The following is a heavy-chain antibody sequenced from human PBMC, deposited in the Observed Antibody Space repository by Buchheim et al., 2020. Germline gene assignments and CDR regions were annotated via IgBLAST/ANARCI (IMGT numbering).Heavy chain of an antibody. V-gene: IGHV4-34*01. Sequence: QVQLQQWGAGLLKPSETLSLTCAVYGGSFSGYYWSWIRQPPGKGLEWIGEINHSGSTNYNPSLKSRVTISVDTSKNQFSLKLSSVTAADTAVYYCARADPNYDYVWGSYSYYFDYWGQGTL. CDR3: ARADPNYDYVWGSYSYYFDY. CDR1: GGSFSGYY. J-gene: IGHJ4*02. CDR2: INHSGST. D-gene: IGHD3-16*01.